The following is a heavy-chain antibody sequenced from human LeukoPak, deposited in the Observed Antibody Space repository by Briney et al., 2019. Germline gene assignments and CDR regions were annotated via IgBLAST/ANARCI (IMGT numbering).Heavy chain of an antibody. CDR2: INSDGRNT. D-gene: IGHD3-16*02. CDR1: AFSVSNYW. Sequence: GGSLRLSCTASAFSVSNYWMHWVRQAPGKGLIWVSRINSDGRNTGYADSVKGRFTISRDNAKNTLYLQMNSLRAEDTAVYYCARGPYEITFGGVIVQYWGQGTLVTVSS. V-gene: IGHV3-74*01. CDR3: ARGPYEITFGGVIVQY. J-gene: IGHJ4*02.